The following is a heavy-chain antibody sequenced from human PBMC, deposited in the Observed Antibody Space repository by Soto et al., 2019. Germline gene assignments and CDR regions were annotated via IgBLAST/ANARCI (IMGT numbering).Heavy chain of an antibody. CDR3: ARDVPPYKPGYYYYGMDV. D-gene: IGHD1-1*01. CDR2: VSGYNQNT. CDR1: GSTFTHYG. J-gene: IGHJ6*02. V-gene: IGHV1-18*01. Sequence: GASVKVSCKASGSTFTHYGISWVRQAPGQGLEWMGWVSGYNQNTDYAQKFQGRVTMTRDTSTSTVYMELSSLRSEDTAVYYCARDVPPYKPGYYYYGMDVWGQGTTVTVSS.